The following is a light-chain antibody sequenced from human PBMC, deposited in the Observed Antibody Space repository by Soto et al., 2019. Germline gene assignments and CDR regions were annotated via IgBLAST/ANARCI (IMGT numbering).Light chain of an antibody. CDR1: QAIRNS. J-gene: IGKJ4*01. CDR2: DAS. CDR3: QKYNGVPLT. V-gene: IGKV1-27*01. Sequence: DIQMTQSPSSLSASVGDRVTVTCRASQAIRNSLAWYQRKPGEVPTLLIYDASTLQSGVPSRFSGSGSGTDFTLTISSLQPEDVATYYCQKYNGVPLTFGGGTRVEIK.